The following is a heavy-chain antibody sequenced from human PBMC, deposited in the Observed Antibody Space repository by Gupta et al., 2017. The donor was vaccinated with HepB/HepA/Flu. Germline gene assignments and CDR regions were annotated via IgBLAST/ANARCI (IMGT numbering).Heavy chain of an antibody. D-gene: IGHD2-21*02. V-gene: IGHV3-13*01. Sequence: EVQLVESGGGLVQPGGSLRLSCTTSGFTFRAYDLHWVRQVIGKGLEWVSAIGIRGDTYYPVSVKGRFTISREDAKNSLYLQMNSLREGDTAVYYCAREARGGGDTSGFWYLDLWGRGTLVTVSS. CDR1: GFTFRAYD. J-gene: IGHJ2*01. CDR2: IGIRGDT. CDR3: AREARGGGDTSGFWYLDL.